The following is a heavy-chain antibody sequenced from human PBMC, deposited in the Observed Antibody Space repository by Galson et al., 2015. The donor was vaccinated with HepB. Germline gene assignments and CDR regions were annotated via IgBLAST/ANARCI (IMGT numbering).Heavy chain of an antibody. Sequence: SVKVSCKAFGDTFNNSVINWVRQVPGQGPEWMGGITPVFATTNYAQKFQGRLTFTADDFTSTVLMELSNLKSDDTAIYYCARRITVVRGVVTDPKYYYGMDVWGQGTTVTVSS. CDR2: ITPVFATT. CDR1: GDTFNNSV. V-gene: IGHV1-69*13. CDR3: ARRITVVRGVVTDPKYYYGMDV. J-gene: IGHJ6*02. D-gene: IGHD3-10*01.